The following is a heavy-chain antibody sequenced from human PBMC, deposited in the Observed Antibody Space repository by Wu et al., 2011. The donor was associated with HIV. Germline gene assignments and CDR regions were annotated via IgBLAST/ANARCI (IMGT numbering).Heavy chain of an antibody. CDR1: GYFFTGFY. V-gene: IGHV1-2*02. CDR3: ATTGIDY. J-gene: IGHJ4*02. D-gene: IGHD1-1*01. Sequence: QVQLVQSGAEVKKPGASVKVSCKTSGYFFTGFYIHWVRQAPGQGFEWMGCINPKNGGTRYVQKFQSRVILTSDTSASTAYMELSRLTSDDTAIYYCATTGIDYWGQGTLVIV. CDR2: INPKNGGT.